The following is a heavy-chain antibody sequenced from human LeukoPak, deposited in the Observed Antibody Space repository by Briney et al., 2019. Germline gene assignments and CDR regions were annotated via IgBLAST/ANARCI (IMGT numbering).Heavy chain of an antibody. D-gene: IGHD6-13*01. CDR1: GYTFTGYY. V-gene: IGHV1-2*02. CDR3: ARDQGRGAAAGTGAFDI. Sequence: ASVKVSCKASGYTFTGYYMHWVRQAPGQGLEWMGWINPNSGGTNYAQKFQGRVTMTRDTSISTAYMELSRLRSDDTAVYYCARDQGRGAAAGTGAFDIWGQGTMVTVSS. J-gene: IGHJ3*02. CDR2: INPNSGGT.